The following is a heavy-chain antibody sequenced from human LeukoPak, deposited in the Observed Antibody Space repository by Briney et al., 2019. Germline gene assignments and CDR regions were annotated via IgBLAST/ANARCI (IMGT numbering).Heavy chain of an antibody. CDR3: ARGVGYLDYFDY. CDR1: GGSISSSSYY. CDR2: IYHSGST. J-gene: IGHJ4*02. D-gene: IGHD1-26*01. Sequence: SETLSLTCTVSGGSISSSSYYWGWIRQPPGKGLEWIGSIYHSGSTYYNPSLKSRVTISVDTSKNQFSLKLSSVTAADTAVYYCARGVGYLDYFDYWGQGTLVTVSS. V-gene: IGHV4-39*07.